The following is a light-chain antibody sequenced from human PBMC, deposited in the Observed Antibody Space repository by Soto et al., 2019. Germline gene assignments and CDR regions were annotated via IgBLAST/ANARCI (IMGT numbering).Light chain of an antibody. CDR2: AAS. V-gene: IGKV1-39*01. CDR1: QSISSY. Sequence: DIQMTQSPSSLSASVGDRVTITCRASQSISSYLNWYQQKPGKAPKLLIYAASSLQSGVPSRFSGSGSRTDFTLTISSLQHEYFATYYCQQSYSTPITFGPGTKVDIK. CDR3: QQSYSTPIT. J-gene: IGKJ3*01.